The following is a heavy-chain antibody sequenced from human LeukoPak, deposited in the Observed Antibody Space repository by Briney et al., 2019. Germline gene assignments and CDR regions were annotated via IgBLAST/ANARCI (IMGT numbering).Heavy chain of an antibody. CDR3: AKVFGYSSGELIDY. CDR1: GFTVSSNY. CDR2: IYSGGST. D-gene: IGHD6-19*01. J-gene: IGHJ4*02. V-gene: IGHV3-66*01. Sequence: GGSLRLSCAASGFTVSSNYMSWVRQAPGKGLEWVSVIYSGGSTYYADSVKGRFTISRDNSKNTLYLQMNSLRAEDTAVYYCAKVFGYSSGELIDYWGQGTLVTVSS.